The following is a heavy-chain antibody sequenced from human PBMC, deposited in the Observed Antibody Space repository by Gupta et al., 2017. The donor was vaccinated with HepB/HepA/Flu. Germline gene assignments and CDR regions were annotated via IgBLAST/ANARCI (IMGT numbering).Heavy chain of an antibody. Sequence: EVRLVESGGGLVQPGGSLRLSCVASGFTFSDHYMDWVRQAPGKGLEWVGRTKNYEHGHTTEYAASLKGRIFISRDDSKNHLYLELNSLKTEDTAVYYCARDSREGGASYYYGIDVWGQGTTVIVSS. D-gene: IGHD2-21*01. J-gene: IGHJ6*02. CDR1: GFTFSDHY. CDR3: ARDSREGGASYYYGIDV. V-gene: IGHV3-72*01. CDR2: TKNYEHGHTT.